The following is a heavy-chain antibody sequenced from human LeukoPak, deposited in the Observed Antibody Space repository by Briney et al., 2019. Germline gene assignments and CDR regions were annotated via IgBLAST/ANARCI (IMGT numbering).Heavy chain of an antibody. CDR1: GGSFSGYY. CDR2: IYTSGST. CDR3: AASVAFGSGSHSSYYYYYMDV. V-gene: IGHV4-59*10. J-gene: IGHJ6*03. Sequence: PSETLSLTCAVYGGSFSGYYWSWIRQPAGKGLEWIGRIYTSGSTNYNLSLKSRVTMSVDTSKNQFSLKLSSVTAADTAVYYCAASVAFGSGSHSSYYYYYMDVWGKGTAVTISS. D-gene: IGHD3-10*01.